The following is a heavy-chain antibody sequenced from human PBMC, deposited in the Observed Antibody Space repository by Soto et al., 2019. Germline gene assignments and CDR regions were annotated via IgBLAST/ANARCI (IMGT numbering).Heavy chain of an antibody. CDR2: ISAYNGNT. CDR1: GYTFTSYG. J-gene: IGHJ4*02. CDR3: ARGKGSDPNIAVAYPIPEGLVRYYFDY. V-gene: IGHV1-18*01. Sequence: ASVKVSCKASGYTFTSYGISWVRQAPGQGLEWMGWISAYNGNTNYAQKLQGRVTMTTDTSKNQFSLQLSSVTAADTAVYYCARGKGSDPNIAVAYPIPEGLVRYYFDYWGQGTLVTVSS. D-gene: IGHD6-19*01.